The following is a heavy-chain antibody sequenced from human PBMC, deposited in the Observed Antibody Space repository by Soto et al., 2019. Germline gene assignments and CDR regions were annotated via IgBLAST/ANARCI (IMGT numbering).Heavy chain of an antibody. CDR3: ARPSGSYAFDI. J-gene: IGHJ3*02. CDR1: GGSISSYY. CDR2: IYYSGST. D-gene: IGHD1-26*01. V-gene: IGHV4-59*01. Sequence: SETLSLTCTVSGGSISSYYWSWIRQPPGKGLEWIGYIYYSGSTNYNPSLKSRVTISVDTSKNQFSLKLSSVTAADTAVYYCARPSGSYAFDIWGQGTMVTVSS.